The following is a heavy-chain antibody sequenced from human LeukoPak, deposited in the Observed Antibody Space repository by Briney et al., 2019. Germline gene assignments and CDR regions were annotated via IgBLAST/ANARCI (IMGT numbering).Heavy chain of an antibody. V-gene: IGHV3-21*04. CDR2: ISSSNNYI. Sequence: GGSLRLSCAASGFTFSSYSMNWVRQAPGKGLEWVSSISSSNNYIYYADSVKGRFTISRDNSKNTLYLQMNSLRAEDTAVYYCAKGGPPVDYWGQGTLVTVSS. CDR3: AKGGPPVDY. J-gene: IGHJ4*02. CDR1: GFTFSSYS.